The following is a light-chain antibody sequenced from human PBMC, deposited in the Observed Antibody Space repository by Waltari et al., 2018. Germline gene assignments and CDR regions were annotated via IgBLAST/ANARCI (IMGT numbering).Light chain of an antibody. CDR3: SSYSSRDTLV. CDR2: DVN. V-gene: IGLV2-14*03. CDR1: SSDIGGFEY. J-gene: IGLJ1*01. Sequence: QSALTQPASVSWSPGQSITISCSGTSSDIGGFEYVAWYQQHPDQIPRLVIYDVNDRPSGVSNRVSGAKAGNTASLTISGLQAEDEADYYCSSYSSRDTLVFGGGTKVSVL.